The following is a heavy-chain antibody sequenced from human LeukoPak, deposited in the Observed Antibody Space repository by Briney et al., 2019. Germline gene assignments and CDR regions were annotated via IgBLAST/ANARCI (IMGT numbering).Heavy chain of an antibody. V-gene: IGHV1-8*03. J-gene: IGHJ4*02. CDR2: MNPNSGNT. CDR1: GYTFTSYD. Sequence: ASVKVSCKASGYTFTSYDINWVRQATGQGLEWMGWMNPNSGNTGYAQKFQGRVTITRNTSISTAYLQWSSLKASDTAMYYCARGLSGHGGFDLNYWGQGTLVTVSS. D-gene: IGHD5-12*01. CDR3: ARGLSGHGGFDLNY.